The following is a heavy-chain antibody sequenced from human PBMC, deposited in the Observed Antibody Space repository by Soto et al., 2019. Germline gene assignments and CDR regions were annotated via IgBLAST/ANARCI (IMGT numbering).Heavy chain of an antibody. CDR1: GFTFDDYA. Sequence: EVQLVESGGGLVQPGRSLRLSCVASGFTFDDYAMHWVRQAPGKGLEWVSGISWNSGSIGYADSVKGRFTISRDNAKNSLYLQMNSLRAEDTALYYCAKDSSSGWYYFDYWGQGTLVTVSS. J-gene: IGHJ4*02. D-gene: IGHD6-19*01. CDR3: AKDSSSGWYYFDY. CDR2: ISWNSGSI. V-gene: IGHV3-9*01.